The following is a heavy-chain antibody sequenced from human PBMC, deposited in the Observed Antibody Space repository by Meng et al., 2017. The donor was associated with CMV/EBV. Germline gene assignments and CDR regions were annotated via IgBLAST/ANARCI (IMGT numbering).Heavy chain of an antibody. CDR3: VRDHNWGPDY. V-gene: IGHV1-2*02. J-gene: IGHJ4*02. D-gene: IGHD1-1*01. CDR1: GYRSSDHY. CDR2: IYPNSGGT. Sequence: QVHLVQTGAEVRGPGSSVKVSRQTAGYRSSDHYMHWVRQAPGQGLEWMGWIYPNSGGTPYAQKFQDRVTMTRDTSISTVYMELSRLTSDDTAVYYCVRDHNWGPDYWGQGTLVTVSS.